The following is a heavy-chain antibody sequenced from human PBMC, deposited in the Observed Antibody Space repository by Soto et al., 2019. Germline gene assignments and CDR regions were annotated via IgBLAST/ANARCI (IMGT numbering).Heavy chain of an antibody. D-gene: IGHD3-16*02. CDR1: GFKFSFFA. J-gene: IGHJ4*02. CDR2: ISYDGSEK. CDR3: AKALGELSPESYDY. V-gene: IGHV3-30*18. Sequence: QVQLVESGGGVVQPGTSLRLSCAASGFKFSFFAMHWVRQAPGKGLEWVAVISYDGSEKYYADSVNGRFSISRDNSKNTLTLQMNSLRPDDTAVYFCAKALGELSPESYDYWGQGTLITVSS.